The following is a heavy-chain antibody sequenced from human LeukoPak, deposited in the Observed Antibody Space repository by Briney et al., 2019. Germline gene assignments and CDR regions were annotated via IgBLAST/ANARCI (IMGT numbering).Heavy chain of an antibody. CDR1: GFIFSSYS. CDR3: ATVTSP. Sequence: PGGSLRLSSAASGFIFSSYSMNWVRLASGKGLERLSYISSRSTTIYYSDSVKGRFTVSRDNARNTLYLQMNSLGAEDTAVYYCATVTSPWGQGTLVTVPS. J-gene: IGHJ4*02. CDR2: ISSRSTTI. V-gene: IGHV3-48*04.